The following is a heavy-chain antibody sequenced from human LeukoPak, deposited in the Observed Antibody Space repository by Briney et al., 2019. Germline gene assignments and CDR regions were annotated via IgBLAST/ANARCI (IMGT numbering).Heavy chain of an antibody. D-gene: IGHD2-8*01. CDR1: GFTFSDFG. Sequence: GRSLRLYCTASGFTFSDFGIHWVRQAPGKGLDWVAGISYDGNPKYYADSVRGRFIISRDNSNNTLYLQLNSLRPDDTAAYYCAKVRGLYGGGFYAMDVWGQGTTVTVAS. V-gene: IGHV3-30*18. J-gene: IGHJ6*02. CDR3: AKVRGLYGGGFYAMDV. CDR2: ISYDGNPK.